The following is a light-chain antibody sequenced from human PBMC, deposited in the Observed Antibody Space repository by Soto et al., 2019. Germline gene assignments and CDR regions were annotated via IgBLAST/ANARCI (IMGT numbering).Light chain of an antibody. J-gene: IGKJ1*01. CDR2: GAS. CDR3: QQYNKWPLT. V-gene: IGKV3-15*01. Sequence: EIVMTQSPATLSVSPGQRATLSCRASQSVSISLAWYQQKPGQAPRLLIYGASTRATGIPVRFSGSASGTEFTLTISSLQSEDFTVYYCQQYNKWPLTFGQGTKVDIK. CDR1: QSVSIS.